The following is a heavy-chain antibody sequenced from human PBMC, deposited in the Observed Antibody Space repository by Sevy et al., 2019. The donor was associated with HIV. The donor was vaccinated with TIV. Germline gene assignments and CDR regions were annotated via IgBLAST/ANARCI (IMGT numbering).Heavy chain of an antibody. Sequence: ASVKVSCKASGYTFTSYGISWVRQAPGQGLEWMGWISAYNGNTNYAQKLQGRVTMTTDTSTSTAYMGLRSLRSDDTAVYYCAREGYCSSTSCAPDYYGMDVWGQGTTVTVSS. CDR2: ISAYNGNT. CDR1: GYTFTSYG. J-gene: IGHJ6*02. V-gene: IGHV1-18*04. CDR3: AREGYCSSTSCAPDYYGMDV. D-gene: IGHD2-2*01.